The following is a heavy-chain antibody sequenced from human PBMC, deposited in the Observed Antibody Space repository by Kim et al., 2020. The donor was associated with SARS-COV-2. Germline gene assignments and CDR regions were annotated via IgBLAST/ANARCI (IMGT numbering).Heavy chain of an antibody. D-gene: IGHD6-19*01. J-gene: IGHJ6*02. Sequence: ASVKVSCKASGYTFTSYGISWVRQAPGQGLEWMGWISAYNGNTNYAQKLQGRVTMTTDTSTSTAYMELRSLRSDDTAVYYCATEGIKQWLARVDYYSYGMDVWGQGTTVTVSS. V-gene: IGHV1-18*04. CDR3: ATEGIKQWLARVDYYSYGMDV. CDR2: ISAYNGNT. CDR1: GYTFTSYG.